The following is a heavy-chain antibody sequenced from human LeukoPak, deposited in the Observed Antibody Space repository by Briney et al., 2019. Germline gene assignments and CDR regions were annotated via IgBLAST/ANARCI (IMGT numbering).Heavy chain of an antibody. Sequence: PGGSLRLSCAASGITFSSYAMHWVRQAPGKGLEWVAVISYDGSTKYYADSVKGRFTISRDNSKSTLYVQMNSLRAEDTAVYYCARARGLGYGDDVRWFDPWGQGTLVTVSS. CDR3: ARARGLGYGDDVRWFDP. D-gene: IGHD4-17*01. CDR2: ISYDGSTK. CDR1: GITFSSYA. J-gene: IGHJ5*02. V-gene: IGHV3-30*04.